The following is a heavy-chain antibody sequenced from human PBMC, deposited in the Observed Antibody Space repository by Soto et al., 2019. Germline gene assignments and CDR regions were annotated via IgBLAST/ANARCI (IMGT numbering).Heavy chain of an antibody. J-gene: IGHJ6*02. V-gene: IGHV1-2*04. Sequence: APGKVSCKASGYTFTGYYMHWVRQAPGQGLEWMGWINPNRGGTNYAQKFQGWVTMTRESSISTAYMELSRLRSDDTAVYYCARSGYCSSTRCLPAERFYYYGTDGLGQGT. D-gene: IGHD2-2*01. CDR2: INPNRGGT. CDR3: ARSGYCSSTRCLPAERFYYYGTDG. CDR1: GYTFTGYY.